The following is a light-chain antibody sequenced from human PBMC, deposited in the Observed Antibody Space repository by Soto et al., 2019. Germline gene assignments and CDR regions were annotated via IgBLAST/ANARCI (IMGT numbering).Light chain of an antibody. CDR3: CSYTTSTTYV. CDR1: ASDVGGYNS. J-gene: IGLJ1*01. Sequence: QSALTQPASVSGSPGQSITISCTGTASDVGGYNSVSRYQHHPGTAPKLLIYDVRYRPSGVSNRFSGSQSANTASLTISGLQTDDEAEYYCCSYTTSTTYVFGTGTKVTVL. V-gene: IGLV2-14*01. CDR2: DVR.